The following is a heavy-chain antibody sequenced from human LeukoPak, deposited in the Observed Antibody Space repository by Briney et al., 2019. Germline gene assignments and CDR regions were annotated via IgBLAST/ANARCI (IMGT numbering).Heavy chain of an antibody. V-gene: IGHV4-39*01. CDR3: ARLTALAGHRGAFDI. J-gene: IGHJ3*02. D-gene: IGHD6-19*01. CDR1: GGSIGGHTFY. CDR2: IYYNGNT. Sequence: SETLSLTCNVSGGSIGGHTFYWDWIRQPPGKGLEWIVTIYYNGNTFYNPSLKSRVAISIDMTKSQFSLHLSSVSAADTAVYYCARLTALAGHRGAFDIWGPGTMVTVSS.